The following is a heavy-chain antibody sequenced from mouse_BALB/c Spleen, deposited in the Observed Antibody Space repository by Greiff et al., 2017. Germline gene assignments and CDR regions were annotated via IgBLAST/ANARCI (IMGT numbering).Heavy chain of an antibody. Sequence: QVHVKQSGPSLVQPSQSLSITCTVSGFSLTSYGVHWVRQSPGKGLEWLGVIWAGGSTNYNSALMSRLSISKDNSKSQVFLKMNSLQTDDTAMYYCARRLSTMITTFAYWGQGTLVTVSA. CDR2: IWAGGST. V-gene: IGHV2-9*02. D-gene: IGHD2-4*01. CDR3: ARRLSTMITTFAY. CDR1: GFSLTSYG. J-gene: IGHJ3*01.